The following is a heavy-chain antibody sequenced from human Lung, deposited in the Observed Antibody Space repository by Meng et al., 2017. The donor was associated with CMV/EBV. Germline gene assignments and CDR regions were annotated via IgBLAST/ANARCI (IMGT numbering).Heavy chain of an antibody. CDR1: GGSISSTSYY. CDR2: VVSSGTT. J-gene: IGHJ4*02. V-gene: IGHV4-39*01. CDR3: ARHHHSPTFDY. D-gene: IGHD1-14*01. Sequence: QLQQSESGPGLGKPSEPLSLTCTVSGGSISSTSYYWAWIRQPPGGGLEWIGCVVSSGTTYYTSSLKSRVSISVDTSKNQFSLKLSSVTAADTAVYYCARHHHSPTFDYWGQGTLVTVSS.